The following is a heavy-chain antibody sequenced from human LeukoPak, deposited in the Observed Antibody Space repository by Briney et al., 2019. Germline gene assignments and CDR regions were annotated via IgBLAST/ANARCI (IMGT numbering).Heavy chain of an antibody. CDR3: ARTPRGYSYGHYFDY. V-gene: IGHV4-34*01. CDR1: GGSFSGYY. D-gene: IGHD5-18*01. Sequence: SETLSLTCAVYGGSFSGYYWSWIRQPPGEGLEWLGEINHSGSTNYNPSLKSRVTISVDTSKNQFSLKLSSVTAADTAVYYCARTPRGYSYGHYFDYWGQGTLVTVSS. CDR2: INHSGST. J-gene: IGHJ4*02.